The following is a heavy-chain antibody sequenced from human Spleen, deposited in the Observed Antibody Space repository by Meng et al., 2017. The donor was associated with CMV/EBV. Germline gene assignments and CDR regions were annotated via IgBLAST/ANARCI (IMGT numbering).Heavy chain of an antibody. D-gene: IGHD2-8*01. Sequence: GGSLRLSCAASGFTFSSYSMNWVRQAPGKGLDWVAFIRYDGSNKDYTDSVKGRFTISRDNSKNTLYLLMSSLRAEDTAVYYCARDNDIGYFDHWGRGTLVTVSS. CDR1: GFTFSSYS. V-gene: IGHV3-30*02. J-gene: IGHJ4*02. CDR2: IRYDGSNK. CDR3: ARDNDIGYFDH.